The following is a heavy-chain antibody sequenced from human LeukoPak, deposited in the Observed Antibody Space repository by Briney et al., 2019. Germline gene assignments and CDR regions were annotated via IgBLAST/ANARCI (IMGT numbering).Heavy chain of an antibody. CDR2: ISGYNVNT. CDR3: ARVVVGESVVPAAGYFDY. J-gene: IGHJ4*02. D-gene: IGHD2-2*01. CDR1: GYTFTSYG. Sequence: ASVKVPCKASGYTFTSYGLSWVRQAPGQGLEWLGWISGYNVNTNYAQNLQGRVTMTTGTSTRTAYMELRSLRSDDTAVYYCARVVVGESVVPAAGYFDYWGQGTLVTVSS. V-gene: IGHV1-18*01.